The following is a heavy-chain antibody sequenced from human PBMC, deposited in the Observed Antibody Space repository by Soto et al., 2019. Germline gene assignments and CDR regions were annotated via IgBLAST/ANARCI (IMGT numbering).Heavy chain of an antibody. J-gene: IGHJ4*02. D-gene: IGHD3-22*01. Sequence: EVQLVQSGAEGKKPGESLRISCKGSGYSFTSYWISWVRQMPGKGLEWMGRIDPSDSYTNYSPSFQGHVTISADKSISTAYLQWSSLKASDTAMYYCARLGGRGYYYDSSGYYADYWGQGTLVTVSS. CDR3: ARLGGRGYYYDSSGYYADY. CDR1: GYSFTSYW. V-gene: IGHV5-10-1*03. CDR2: IDPSDSYT.